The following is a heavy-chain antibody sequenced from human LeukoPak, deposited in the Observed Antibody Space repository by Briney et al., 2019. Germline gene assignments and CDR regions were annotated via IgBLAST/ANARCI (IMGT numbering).Heavy chain of an antibody. D-gene: IGHD3-3*01. CDR3: AHRGGYDFWYYYGMDV. Sequence: SGPTLVNPTQTLTLTCTFSGFSLSTSGVGVGWIRQPPGKALEWLALIYWNDDKRYSPSLKSRLTITKDTSKNQVVLTMTNMDPVDTATYYCAHRGGYDFWYYYGMDVWGQGTTVTVSS. J-gene: IGHJ6*02. CDR2: IYWNDDK. CDR1: GFSLSTSGVG. V-gene: IGHV2-5*01.